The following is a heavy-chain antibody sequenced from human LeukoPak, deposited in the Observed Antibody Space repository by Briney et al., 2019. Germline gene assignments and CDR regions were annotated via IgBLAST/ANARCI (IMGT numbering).Heavy chain of an antibody. CDR3: ARRYYDFWSGYRYYFDY. J-gene: IGHJ4*02. CDR1: GGSFSGDN. D-gene: IGHD3-3*01. Sequence: SETLSLTCAVYGGSFSGDNWSWIRQQLREGLEWGWEINHSGSTNYNPSLKSRVTISVDTSKNQFSLKLSSVTAADTAVYYCARRYYDFWSGYRYYFDYWGQGTLVTVSS. V-gene: IGHV4-34*01. CDR2: INHSGST.